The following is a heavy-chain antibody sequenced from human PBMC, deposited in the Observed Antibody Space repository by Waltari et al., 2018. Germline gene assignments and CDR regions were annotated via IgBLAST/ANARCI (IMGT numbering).Heavy chain of an antibody. V-gene: IGHV4-38-2*01. CDR2: IYHSGST. CDR3: ARGYHSSGYFYYYGMDV. Sequence: QVQLQESGPGLVKPSETLSLTCAVSGYSISSGYYWGWIRQPPRKGLEWIGSIYHSGSTYYNPSLKSRVIISVDTSKNQFSLKLSSVTAADTAVYYCARGYHSSGYFYYYGMDVWGQGTTVTVSS. CDR1: GYSISSGYY. J-gene: IGHJ6*02. D-gene: IGHD3-22*01.